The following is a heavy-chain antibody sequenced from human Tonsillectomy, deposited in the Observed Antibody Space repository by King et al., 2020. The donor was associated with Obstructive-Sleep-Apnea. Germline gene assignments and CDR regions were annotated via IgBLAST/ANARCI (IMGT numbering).Heavy chain of an antibody. CDR3: ARHRGVEDYGGYGDYFDY. V-gene: IGHV4-59*08. J-gene: IGHJ4*02. Sequence: QLQESGPGLVKPSETLSLTCTVSGDSISNYYWSWIRQPPGKGLEWIGYMYYSGNTNYNPSLKSRVTISVDPSKIQFSPRLSSVTAADTAVYYCARHRGVEDYGGYGDYFDYWGQGTLVTVSS. CDR1: GDSISNYY. D-gene: IGHD5-12*01. CDR2: MYYSGNT.